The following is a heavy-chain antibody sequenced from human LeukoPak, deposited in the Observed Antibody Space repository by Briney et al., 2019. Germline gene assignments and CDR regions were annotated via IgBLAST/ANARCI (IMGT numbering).Heavy chain of an antibody. CDR3: ARSTGPPLAHQYDYVWGSYRQFSYYFDY. V-gene: IGHV3-7*05. D-gene: IGHD3-16*02. J-gene: IGHJ4*02. CDR1: GFTFSRYW. Sequence: GGSLRLSCAASGFTFSRYWMSWLRQAPGKGLEWVANIKQDGGEEYYVDSVKGRFTISRDNAKKSLCLQMKSLRAEDTAVYYCARSTGPPLAHQYDYVWGSYRQFSYYFDYWGQGTLVTVSS. CDR2: IKQDGGEE.